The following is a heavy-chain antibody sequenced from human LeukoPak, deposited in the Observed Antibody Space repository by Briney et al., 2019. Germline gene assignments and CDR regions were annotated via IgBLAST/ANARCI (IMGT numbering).Heavy chain of an antibody. J-gene: IGHJ5*02. Sequence: GGSLRLSCAVSGFTVSGNYMSWVRQAPGKGLEWVSIIYSGGSTYYAESVKGRFTISRDNSKNTLNLQMNSLRVEDTAIYYCARTKLGYCSGDSCIDWLDPWGQGTLVTVSS. CDR2: IYSGGST. V-gene: IGHV3-66*01. CDR1: GFTVSGNY. CDR3: ARTKLGYCSGDSCIDWLDP. D-gene: IGHD2-15*01.